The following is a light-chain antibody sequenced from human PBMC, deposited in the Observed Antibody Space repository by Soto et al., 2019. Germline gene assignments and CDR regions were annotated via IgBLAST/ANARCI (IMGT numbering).Light chain of an antibody. V-gene: IGLV2-14*01. CDR1: SNDVGGYDY. CDR3: SSYATSSPYV. CDR2: EVS. J-gene: IGLJ1*01. Sequence: QSALTQPASVSGSPGHSITISCTGTSNDVGGYDYVSWYQQHPGKAPKPVIYEVSHRPSGISDRFSGSKSGNTASLTISGLQVEDDADYYCSSYATSSPYVFGPGTKVTVL.